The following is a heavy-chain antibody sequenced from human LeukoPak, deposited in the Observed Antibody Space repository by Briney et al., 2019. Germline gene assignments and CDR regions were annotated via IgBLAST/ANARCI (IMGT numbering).Heavy chain of an antibody. CDR2: ISGSGGST. V-gene: IGHV3-23*01. CDR3: AKDQGGDIVLMVYARDRDAFDI. CDR1: GFTFSSYA. J-gene: IGHJ3*02. Sequence: GGSVRLSCAASGFTFSSYAMSWVRQAPGKGLEWASAISGSGGSTYYADSVKGRFTISRDNSKNTLYLQMNSLRAEDTAVYYCAKDQGGDIVLMVYARDRDAFDIWGQGTMVTVSS. D-gene: IGHD2-8*01.